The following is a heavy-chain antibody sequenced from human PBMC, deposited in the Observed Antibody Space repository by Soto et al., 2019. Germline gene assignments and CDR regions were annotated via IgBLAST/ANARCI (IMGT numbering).Heavy chain of an antibody. J-gene: IGHJ4*02. CDR1: GFTFSSYG. V-gene: IGHV3-30*18. CDR2: ISYDGSNK. Sequence: AGGSLRLSCAASGFTFSSYGMHWVRQAPGKGLEWVAVISYDGSNKYYADSVKGRFTISRDNSKNTLYLQMNSLRAEDTAVYYCAKVTRLGGSSSPYFAYWGQGTLVTVSS. CDR3: AKVTRLGGSSSPYFAY. D-gene: IGHD1-26*01.